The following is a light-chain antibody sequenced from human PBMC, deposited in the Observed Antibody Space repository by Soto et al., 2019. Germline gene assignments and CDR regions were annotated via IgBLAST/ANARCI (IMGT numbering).Light chain of an antibody. CDR2: ENT. J-gene: IGLJ3*02. CDR1: SSNIEKRY. Sequence: QSVLTQPPSVSAAPGQKVSISCSGSSSNIEKRYVSWYQQIPGTAPKLLMYENTKRPSGIPDRFSASKSGTSATLGITGLQTGDEADYYCGAWDNTLGAGVFGGGTKLTVL. V-gene: IGLV1-51*02. CDR3: GAWDNTLGAGV.